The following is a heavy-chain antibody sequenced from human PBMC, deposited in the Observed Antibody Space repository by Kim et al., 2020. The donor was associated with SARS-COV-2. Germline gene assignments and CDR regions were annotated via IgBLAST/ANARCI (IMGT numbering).Heavy chain of an antibody. Sequence: SGSTDSHPSLKSRVTISVDTSKNQFSRKLTSVTAADTAVYYCARGVPGYWGQGTLVTVSS. CDR3: ARGVPGY. J-gene: IGHJ4*02. CDR2: SGST. V-gene: IGHV4-34*01.